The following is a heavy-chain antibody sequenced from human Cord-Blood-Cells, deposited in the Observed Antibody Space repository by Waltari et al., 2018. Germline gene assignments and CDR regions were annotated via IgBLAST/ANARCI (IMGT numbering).Heavy chain of an antibody. D-gene: IGHD3-16*01. CDR3: ARGWGRTGIDY. CDR1: GGSLSGYY. J-gene: IGHJ4*02. V-gene: IGHV4-34*01. CDR2: IDHSGNT. Sequence: QVQLQQWGAGLLKPSETLSLTCAVYGGSLSGYYWSWIRQPPGKGLGWIGEIDHSGNTNYNPSLKSRVTISVDTSKNQFSLKLSSVTAADTAVYYCARGWGRTGIDYWGQGTLVTVSS.